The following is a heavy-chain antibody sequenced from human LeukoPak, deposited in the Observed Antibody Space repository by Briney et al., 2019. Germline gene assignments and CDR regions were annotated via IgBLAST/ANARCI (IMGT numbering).Heavy chain of an antibody. CDR2: IYTSGST. CDR3: ARGSGIAAEGYFDY. Sequence: PSETLSLTCTVSGGSISSYYWSWIRQPAGKGLEWIGRIYTSGSTNYNPSLKSRVTMSVDTSKNQFSLKLSSVTAADTAVYYCARGSGIAAEGYFDYWGQGTLVTVSS. D-gene: IGHD6-13*01. CDR1: GGSISSYY. J-gene: IGHJ4*02. V-gene: IGHV4-4*07.